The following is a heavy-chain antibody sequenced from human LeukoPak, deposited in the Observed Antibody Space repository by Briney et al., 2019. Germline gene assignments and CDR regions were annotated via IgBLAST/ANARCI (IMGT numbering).Heavy chain of an antibody. CDR3: ARPFYYDSSGFWYFDL. CDR2: IYYSGNT. J-gene: IGHJ2*01. V-gene: IGHV4-39*01. Sequence: SETLSLTCTVSGGSISNPNYYWAWIRQPPGKGREWIGSIYYSGNTYYKPSLQSRVTISVDMSKNQISLKLSSVTAADTAVYYCARPFYYDSSGFWYFDLWGRGTLLTVSS. D-gene: IGHD3-22*01. CDR1: GGSISNPNYY.